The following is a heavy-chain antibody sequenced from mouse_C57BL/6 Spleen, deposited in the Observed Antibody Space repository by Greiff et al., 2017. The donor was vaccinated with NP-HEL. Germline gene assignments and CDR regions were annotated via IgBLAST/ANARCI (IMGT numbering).Heavy chain of an antibody. CDR1: GYTFTSYG. Sequence: VKLVESGAELARPGASVKLSCKASGYTFTSYGISWVKQRTGQGLEWIGEIYPRSGNTYYNEKFKGKATLTADKSSSTAYMELRSLTSEDSAVYFCARITTVEGAWFAYWGQGTLVTVSA. CDR2: IYPRSGNT. J-gene: IGHJ3*01. CDR3: ARITTVEGAWFAY. D-gene: IGHD1-1*01. V-gene: IGHV1-81*01.